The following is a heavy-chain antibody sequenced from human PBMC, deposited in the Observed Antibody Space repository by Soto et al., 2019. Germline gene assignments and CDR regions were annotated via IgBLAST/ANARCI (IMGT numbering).Heavy chain of an antibody. CDR3: AYAPAVPTWWFDP. Sequence: QVELQESGPGLVKPSGTLSLTCAVSGGSISSSNWWSWVRQPPGKGLAWIGEIAHSGSTNYNPSLKSRVTISIDKSKNKFSLQMSSVTAADTAVYYCAYAPAVPTWWFDPWGQGTLVTVSS. D-gene: IGHD2-2*01. CDR1: GGSISSSNW. V-gene: IGHV4-4*02. CDR2: IAHSGST. J-gene: IGHJ5*02.